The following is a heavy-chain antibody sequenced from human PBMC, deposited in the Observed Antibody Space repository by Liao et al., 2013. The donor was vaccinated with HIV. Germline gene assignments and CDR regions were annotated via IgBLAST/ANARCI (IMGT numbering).Heavy chain of an antibody. J-gene: IGHJ4*02. CDR3: ARGRRGIRTPFDH. Sequence: QVQLQESGPGLVKPSETLSLTCTVSGGSINSYYWSWIRQPPGKGLEWLGYIFYSGSTNYNPSLKSRVTISIDTSKNQFSLRLTSVTAADTAVYYCARGRRGIRTPFDHWGQGTLVTVSS. CDR2: IFYSGST. CDR1: GGSINSYY. V-gene: IGHV4-59*12. D-gene: IGHD1-14*01.